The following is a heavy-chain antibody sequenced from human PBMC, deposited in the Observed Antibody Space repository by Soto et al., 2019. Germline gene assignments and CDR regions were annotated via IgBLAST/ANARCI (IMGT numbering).Heavy chain of an antibody. D-gene: IGHD3-16*02. J-gene: IGHJ6*02. CDR1: GFTFSDYS. CDR2: ISSSGSTV. V-gene: IGHV3-11*01. Sequence: QVQLVESGGALVEPGGSLRLSCAASGFTFSDYSMTWIRQAPGKGLEWVSYISSSGSTVYYADSVKGRFTISRDNAKNSLYLQMNSLRAEDTAVYYCAREDELSYRYYFGMDVWGQGTTVTVSS. CDR3: AREDELSYRYYFGMDV.